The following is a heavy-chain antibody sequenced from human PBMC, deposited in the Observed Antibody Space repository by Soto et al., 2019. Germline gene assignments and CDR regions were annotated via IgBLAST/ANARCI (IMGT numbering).Heavy chain of an antibody. Sequence: PGGSLRLSCAASGFTFSSYSMSWVHQAPGKGLEWVSYISSTSNTIYYADSVKGRFTISRDNAKNSLYLHMNSLSAEDTAVYYCARDRGCSGGICYRDLGYWGQGTLVTVSS. CDR3: ARDRGCSGGICYRDLGY. CDR1: GFTFSSYS. CDR2: ISSTSNTI. D-gene: IGHD2-15*01. J-gene: IGHJ4*02. V-gene: IGHV3-48*01.